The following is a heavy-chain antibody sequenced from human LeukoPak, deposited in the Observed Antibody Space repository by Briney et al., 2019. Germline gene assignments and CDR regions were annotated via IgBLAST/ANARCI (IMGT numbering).Heavy chain of an antibody. D-gene: IGHD3-22*01. Sequence: GGSLRLSCAASRFTFSNYWMNWVRQAPGKGLEWVANIKQDASEKYYVDSVKGRFTISRDNSKNTLYLQMNSLRAEDTAVYYCAKDLTYYYDSSGDDAFDIWGQGTMVTVSS. CDR3: AKDLTYYYDSSGDDAFDI. CDR2: IKQDASEK. J-gene: IGHJ3*02. V-gene: IGHV3-7*01. CDR1: RFTFSNYW.